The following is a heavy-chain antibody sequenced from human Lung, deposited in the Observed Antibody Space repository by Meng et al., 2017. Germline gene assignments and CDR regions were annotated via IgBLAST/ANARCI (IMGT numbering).Heavy chain of an antibody. J-gene: IGHJ4*02. Sequence: VQLQPWGAGLLKPSETLSLTCVGSGGSFSDYYWSWIRQPPGKGLEWIGEINHSGSTNYNPSLESRATISVDTSQNNLSLKLSSVTAADSAVYYCARGPTTMAHDFDYWGQGTLVTVSS. CDR2: INHSGST. V-gene: IGHV4-34*01. D-gene: IGHD4-11*01. CDR1: GGSFSDYY. CDR3: ARGPTTMAHDFDY.